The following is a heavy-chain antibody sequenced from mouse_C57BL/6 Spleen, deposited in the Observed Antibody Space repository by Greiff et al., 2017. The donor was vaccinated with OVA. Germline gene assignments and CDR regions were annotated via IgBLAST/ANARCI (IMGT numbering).Heavy chain of an antibody. Sequence: QVQLQQSGPGLVQPSQSLSITCTVSGFSLTSYGVHWVRQSPGTGLEWLGVIWSGGSTDYNAAFMSRLSITKDNSKSQVFFKMNSLQADDTAIYYCAKNGGDEYDGDYYAMDYWGQGTSVTVSS. J-gene: IGHJ4*01. CDR3: AKNGGDEYDGDYYAMDY. CDR1: GFSLTSYG. V-gene: IGHV2-5*01. D-gene: IGHD2-4*01. CDR2: IWSGGST.